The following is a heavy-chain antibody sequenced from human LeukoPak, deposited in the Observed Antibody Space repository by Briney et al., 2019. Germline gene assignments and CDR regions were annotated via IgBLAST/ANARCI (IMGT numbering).Heavy chain of an antibody. V-gene: IGHV4-38-2*01. CDR2: IYHSGST. Sequence: SETLSLTCAVSVYSISSGYYWGWIRQPPGKGLEWIGSIYHSGSTYYNPSLKSRVTISVDTSKNQFSLKLSSVTAADTAVYYCAGSIIVVVTHAYDICGQGTMVTVSS. D-gene: IGHD3-22*01. CDR3: AGSIIVVVTHAYDI. CDR1: VYSISSGYY. J-gene: IGHJ3*02.